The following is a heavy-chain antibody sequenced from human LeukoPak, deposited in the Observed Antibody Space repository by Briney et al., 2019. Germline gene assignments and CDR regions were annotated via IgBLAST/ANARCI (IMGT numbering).Heavy chain of an antibody. Sequence: PSETLSLTCAVYGGSFSGYYWSWIRQPPGKGLEWIGEINHSGSTNYNPSLKSRVTISVDTSKNQFSLKLSSVTAADTAVYYCARGRGEELDIVVVVAARGVYYFDYWGQGTLVTVSS. CDR1: GGSFSGYY. V-gene: IGHV4-34*01. CDR3: ARGRGEELDIVVVVAARGVYYFDY. CDR2: INHSGST. J-gene: IGHJ4*02. D-gene: IGHD2-15*01.